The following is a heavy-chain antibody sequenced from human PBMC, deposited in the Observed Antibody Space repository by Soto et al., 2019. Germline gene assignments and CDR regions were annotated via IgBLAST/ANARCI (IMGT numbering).Heavy chain of an antibody. J-gene: IGHJ6*02. CDR2: IYYSGST. CDR1: GGSISSGGYY. V-gene: IGHV4-31*03. CDR3: ARDADSSGYYYYGMDV. D-gene: IGHD3-22*01. Sequence: QVQLQESGPGLVKPSQTLSLTCTVSGGSISSGGYYWSWIRQHPGKGLEWIGYIYYSGSTYYNPSLKSRVTISVDTSKNQVSLKLSSVTAADTAVYYCARDADSSGYYYYGMDVWGQGTTVTVSS.